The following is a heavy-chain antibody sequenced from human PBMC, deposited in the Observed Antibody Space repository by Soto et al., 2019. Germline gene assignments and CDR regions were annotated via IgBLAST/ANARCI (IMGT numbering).Heavy chain of an antibody. CDR3: ARGDGGLYSGYDFGY. D-gene: IGHD5-12*01. V-gene: IGHV4-30-4*01. CDR2: IYYSGST. J-gene: IGHJ4*02. Sequence: QVQLQESGPGLVKPSQTLSLTCTVSGGSISSGDYYWSWIRQPPGKGLEWIGYIYYSGSTYYNPSLKSPVTIAVDTSKNQFSLKLSSVTAADTAVYYCARGDGGLYSGYDFGYWGQGTLVTVSS. CDR1: GGSISSGDYY.